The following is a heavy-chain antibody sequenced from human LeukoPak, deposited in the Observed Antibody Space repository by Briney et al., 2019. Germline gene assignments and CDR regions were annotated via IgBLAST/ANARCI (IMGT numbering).Heavy chain of an antibody. CDR1: GGSISSYY. V-gene: IGHV4-59*01. CDR3: ARGGYSGYFDY. CDR2: IYYSGST. J-gene: IGHJ4*02. D-gene: IGHD5-12*01. Sequence: PSETLSLTCTVSGGSISSYYWSWIRQPPGKGLEWIGYIYYSGSTNYNPSLKSRVTISVDTSKNQFSLKLSSVTAADTAVYYFARGGYSGYFDYWGQGTLVTACS.